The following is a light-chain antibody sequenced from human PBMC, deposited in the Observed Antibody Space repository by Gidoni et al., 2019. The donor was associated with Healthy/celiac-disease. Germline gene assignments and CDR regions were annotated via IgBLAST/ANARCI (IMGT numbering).Light chain of an antibody. Sequence: VIRMTQYPPLLSASTGSRVTISCRLSQGISSYLAWYQQKPWKVPQLLIYAASTLQSGVPSRFNGSVSGTDFSLTISCLQSEYFATYYCQHYYSFPWTCGRGTKVEIK. CDR3: QHYYSFPWT. CDR1: QGISSY. V-gene: IGKV1D-8*01. CDR2: AAS. J-gene: IGKJ1*01.